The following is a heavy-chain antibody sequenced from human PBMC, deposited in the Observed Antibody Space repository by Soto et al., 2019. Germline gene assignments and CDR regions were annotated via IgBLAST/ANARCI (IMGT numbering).Heavy chain of an antibody. CDR1: GYTFTSYY. J-gene: IGHJ4*02. V-gene: IGHV1-46*01. Sequence: ASVKVSCKASGYTFTSYYMHWVRQAPGQGLEWMGIINPSGGSTSYAQMFQGRVTMNRDTSTSTVYMELSSLRSEDTAVYYCARGPPSITIFGVVIINFDYWGQGTLVTVSS. CDR2: INPSGGST. D-gene: IGHD3-3*01. CDR3: ARGPPSITIFGVVIINFDY.